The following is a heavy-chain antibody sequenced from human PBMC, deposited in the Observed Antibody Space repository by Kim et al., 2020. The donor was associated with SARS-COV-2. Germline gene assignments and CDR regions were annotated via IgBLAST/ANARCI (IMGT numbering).Heavy chain of an antibody. Sequence: GRFTISRDNTKNTLYQQMNSLRAEDTAVYYCAKDPLEGYSSGWYEWYFDYWGQGTLVTVSS. CDR3: AKDPLEGYSSGWYEWYFDY. D-gene: IGHD6-19*01. J-gene: IGHJ4*02. V-gene: IGHV3-23*01.